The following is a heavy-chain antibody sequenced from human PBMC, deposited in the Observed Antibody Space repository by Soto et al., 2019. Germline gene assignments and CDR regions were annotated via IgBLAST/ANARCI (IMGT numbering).Heavy chain of an antibody. D-gene: IGHD3-3*01. CDR2: ISAYNGNT. CDR1: GYTFTSYG. CDR3: ARETQPSLYDFWSGYYRSRWFVP. J-gene: IGHJ5*02. Sequence: GASVKVSCKASGYTFTSYGISWVRQAPGQGLEWMGWISAYNGNTNYAQKLQGRVTMTTDTSTSTAYMELRSLRSDDTAVYYCARETQPSLYDFWSGYYRSRWFVPWGQATLVTVST. V-gene: IGHV1-18*01.